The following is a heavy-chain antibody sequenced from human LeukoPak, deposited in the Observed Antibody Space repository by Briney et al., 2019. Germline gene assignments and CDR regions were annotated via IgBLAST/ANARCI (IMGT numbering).Heavy chain of an antibody. CDR2: ITSSGGTT. CDR3: ANTEWELDY. V-gene: IGHV3-23*01. Sequence: GGSLRLSCAASGFTVSSYTMSWVRQAPGKGLEWVSSITSSGGTTYSADSVKGRFTISRDNSKNTLYLQMNSLRAEDTAIYYCANTEWELDYWGQGTLVTVSS. CDR1: GFTVSSYT. J-gene: IGHJ4*02. D-gene: IGHD1-26*01.